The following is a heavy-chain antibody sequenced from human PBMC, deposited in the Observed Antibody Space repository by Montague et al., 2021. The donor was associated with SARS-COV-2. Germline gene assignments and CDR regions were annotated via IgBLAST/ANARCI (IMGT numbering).Heavy chain of an antibody. CDR1: GDSVSSNSAT. CDR3: VRGIEAAGSYDY. Sequence: CAISGDSVSSNSATWNWIRQSPSRGLEWLGRTHYRSMWKSDYARXXKSRIAINPDTSKNQFSLQLSSVTPEDTALYYCVRGIEAAGSYDYWGQGTLVTVSS. D-gene: IGHD6-13*01. J-gene: IGHJ4*02. CDR2: THYRSMWKS. V-gene: IGHV6-1*01.